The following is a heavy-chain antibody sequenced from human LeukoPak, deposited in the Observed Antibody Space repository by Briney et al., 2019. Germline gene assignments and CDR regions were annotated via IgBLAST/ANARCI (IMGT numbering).Heavy chain of an antibody. Sequence: TGGSLRLSCAASGFTFSSYSMNWVRQAPGKGLEWVSYISSSSSTIYYADSVKGRFTISRDNAKNSLYLQMNSLRAEDTAVYYCASNIRFLEWFDAFDIWGQGTMVTVSS. J-gene: IGHJ3*02. V-gene: IGHV3-48*01. CDR3: ASNIRFLEWFDAFDI. D-gene: IGHD3-3*01. CDR1: GFTFSSYS. CDR2: ISSSSSTI.